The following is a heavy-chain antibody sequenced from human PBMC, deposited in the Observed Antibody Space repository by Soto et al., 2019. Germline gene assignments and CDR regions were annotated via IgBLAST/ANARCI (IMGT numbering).Heavy chain of an antibody. CDR1: GFTFSAFE. CDR2: IYNSGSTM. CDR3: ARESGGTGLDV. J-gene: IGHJ6*02. V-gene: IGHV3-48*03. Sequence: EVQLVESGGGLVQPGGSLRLSCAASGFTFSAFEMNWVRQAPGKGLEWLSYIYNSGSTMTYADSVKGRFAISRDNAKNSLYMEMYSLSAEDAAFYYCARESGGTGLDVWGQGTTVTVSS. D-gene: IGHD1-1*01.